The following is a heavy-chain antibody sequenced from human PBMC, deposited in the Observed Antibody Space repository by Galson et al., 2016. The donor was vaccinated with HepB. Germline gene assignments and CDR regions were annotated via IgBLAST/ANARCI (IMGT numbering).Heavy chain of an antibody. CDR3: ARMGVLVGDTPPFDN. V-gene: IGHV1-18*01. CDR1: GYSFASYG. Sequence: SVKVSCKASGYSFASYGISWVRQAPGQGFEWMGWINTYNGDTKFAPKFQGRVSMTTDTSTTTAYMELRSLRSDDTAVYYCARMGVLVGDTPPFDNWGQGSLVTVSS. D-gene: IGHD1-26*01. CDR2: INTYNGDT. J-gene: IGHJ4*02.